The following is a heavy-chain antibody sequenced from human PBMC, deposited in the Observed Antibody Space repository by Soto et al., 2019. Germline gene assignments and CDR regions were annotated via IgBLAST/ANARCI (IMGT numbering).Heavy chain of an antibody. J-gene: IGHJ4*02. D-gene: IGHD5-18*01. Sequence: SETLSLTCTVSGGSISSYYWSWIRQPPGKGLEWIGYIYYSGSTNYNPSLKSRVTISVDTSKNQFSLKLSSVTAADTAVYYCARHPDAMVDYFDYWGQGTLVTVSS. CDR2: IYYSGST. CDR1: GGSISSYY. CDR3: ARHPDAMVDYFDY. V-gene: IGHV4-59*08.